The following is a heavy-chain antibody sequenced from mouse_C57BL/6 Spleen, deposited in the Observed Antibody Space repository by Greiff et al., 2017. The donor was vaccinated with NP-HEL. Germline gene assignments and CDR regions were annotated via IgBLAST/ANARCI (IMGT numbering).Heavy chain of an antibody. CDR2: IDPEDGET. V-gene: IGHV14-2*01. CDR1: GFNIKDYY. CDR3: ARGGYHYAMDY. Sequence: VQLQQSGAELVKPGASVKLSCTASGFNIKDYYMHWVKQRTEQGLEWIGRIDPEDGETKYAPKFPGKATITADTSSNTAYLQLSSLTSEDTAVYYCARGGYHYAMDYWGQGTSVTVSS. D-gene: IGHD2-2*01. J-gene: IGHJ4*01.